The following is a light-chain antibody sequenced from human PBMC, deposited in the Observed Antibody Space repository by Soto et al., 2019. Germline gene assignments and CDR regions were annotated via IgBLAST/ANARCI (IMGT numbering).Light chain of an antibody. J-gene: IGLJ3*02. CDR3: GARLNSLSRSWV. Sequence: QSVLTQPPSASGTPGQRVTIFCSGANSNIEDNYVYWYQQLPGTAPKLLIYNNNQRPSGVPDRFSGSRSGTSASLVISGLQSADEADYYCGARLNSLSRSWVFGGGTKLTVL. V-gene: IGLV1-47*02. CDR2: NNN. CDR1: NSNIEDNY.